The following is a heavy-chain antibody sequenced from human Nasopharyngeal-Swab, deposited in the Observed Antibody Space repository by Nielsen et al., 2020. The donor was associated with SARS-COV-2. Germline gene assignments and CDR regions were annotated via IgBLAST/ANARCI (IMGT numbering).Heavy chain of an antibody. D-gene: IGHD5-18*01. CDR3: ARLTAMVNRGDYYYGMDV. Sequence: ASVKASCKASGYTFTSYYMHWVRQAPGQGLEWMGIINPSGGSTSYAQKFQGRVTMTRDTSTSTVYMELSSLRSEDTAVYYCARLTAMVNRGDYYYGMDVWGQGTTVTVSS. CDR2: INPSGGST. V-gene: IGHV1-46*01. CDR1: GYTFTSYY. J-gene: IGHJ6*02.